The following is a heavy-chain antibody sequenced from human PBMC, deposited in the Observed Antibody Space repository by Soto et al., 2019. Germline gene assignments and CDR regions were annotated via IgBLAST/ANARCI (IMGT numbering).Heavy chain of an antibody. CDR3: ARDPYDYVWGSLSYYYYGMDV. V-gene: IGHV1-18*01. CDR1: GYTFTSYG. CDR2: ISAYNGNT. D-gene: IGHD3-16*01. J-gene: IGHJ6*02. Sequence: QVQLVQSGAEVKKPGASVKVSCKASGYTFTSYGISWVRQAPGQGLEWMGWISAYNGNTNYAQKLQGRVTMTTDTSTSTAYMELRSLRSDATAVYYCARDPYDYVWGSLSYYYYGMDVWGQGTTVTVSS.